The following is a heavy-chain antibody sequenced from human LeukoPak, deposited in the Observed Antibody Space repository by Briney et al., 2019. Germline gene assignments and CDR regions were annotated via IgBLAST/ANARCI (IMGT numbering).Heavy chain of an antibody. CDR2: IYYSGST. CDR3: ARHDVRGNLKNGLNWFDP. D-gene: IGHD3/OR15-3a*01. CDR1: GGSISSSSYY. Sequence: SETLSLTCTVSGGSISSSSYYWGWIRQPPGKGLEWIGSIYYSGSTYYNPSLKSRVTISVDTSKNQFSLKLSSVTAADTAVYYCARHDVRGNLKNGLNWFDPWGQGTLVTVSS. J-gene: IGHJ5*02. V-gene: IGHV4-39*01.